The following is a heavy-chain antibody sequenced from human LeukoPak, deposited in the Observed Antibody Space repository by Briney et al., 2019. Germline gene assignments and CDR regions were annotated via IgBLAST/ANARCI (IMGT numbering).Heavy chain of an antibody. V-gene: IGHV4-34*01. Sequence: SETLSLTCAVYGGSFSGYYWSWIRQPPGKGLEWIGEINHSGSTNYNPSLKSRVTISVDTSKNQSSLKLSSVTAADTAVYYCARGPVFYDSSGYYLDYWGQGTLVTVSS. CDR1: GGSFSGYY. D-gene: IGHD3-22*01. CDR2: INHSGST. CDR3: ARGPVFYDSSGYYLDY. J-gene: IGHJ4*02.